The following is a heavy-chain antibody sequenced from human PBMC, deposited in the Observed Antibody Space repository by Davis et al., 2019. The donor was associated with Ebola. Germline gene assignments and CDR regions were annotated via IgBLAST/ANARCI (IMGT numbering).Heavy chain of an antibody. D-gene: IGHD3-10*01. CDR3: ARGFSGVTEGY. Sequence: PSETLSLTCLVSGGSISSSNWWSWVRQAPGRGLEWISYISSSSDIIYYADSVRGRFTISRDNAKNSLYLQMNSLRDEDTAMYYCARGFSGVTEGYWGQGTLVVVSS. V-gene: IGHV3-48*02. CDR2: ISSSSDII. CDR1: GGSISSSN. J-gene: IGHJ4*02.